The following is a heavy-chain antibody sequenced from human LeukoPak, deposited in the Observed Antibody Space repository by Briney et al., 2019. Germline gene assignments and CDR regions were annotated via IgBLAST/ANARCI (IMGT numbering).Heavy chain of an antibody. D-gene: IGHD7-27*01. V-gene: IGHV3-66*01. CDR1: GLTVSSSY. J-gene: IGHJ3*01. CDR3: AREDDDWGPNTLDV. CDR2: IYDGGTT. Sequence: GGSLRLSCAASGLTVSSSYMSWVRQAPGKGLEWVSSIYDGGTTHHADSLKGRFTISRDNSKNTLYLQMDSLRDEDTAVYYCAREDDDWGPNTLDVWGQGTVVTVSS.